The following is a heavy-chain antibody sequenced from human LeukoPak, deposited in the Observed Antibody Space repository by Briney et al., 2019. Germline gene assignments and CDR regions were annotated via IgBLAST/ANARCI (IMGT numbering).Heavy chain of an antibody. D-gene: IGHD3-10*01. CDR3: ARDRNYFEALHRSY. CDR1: GFTFSSYA. CDR2: VTGNGDNT. Sequence: GGSLRLSCAASGFTFSSYAMSWVRQAPGKGLEWVSSVTGNGDNTFHADSVKGRFTISRDNSKNMLYLQINSLRAEDTAVYYCARDRNYFEALHRSYWGQGTLVTVSS. V-gene: IGHV3-23*01. J-gene: IGHJ4*02.